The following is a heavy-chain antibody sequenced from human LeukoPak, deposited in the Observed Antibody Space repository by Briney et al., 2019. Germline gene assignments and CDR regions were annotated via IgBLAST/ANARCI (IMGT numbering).Heavy chain of an antibody. V-gene: IGHV4-59*08. Sequence: PSETLSLTCTVSGGSINSHYWSWIRPPPGKGLEWIGGIYDSESTKYNFYLKSRVTISVDTSKNHLSLKLTSVLAADTAIYYCVRRDNTGWNYFDYWGQGILVTVSS. CDR3: VRRDNTGWNYFDY. CDR1: GGSINSHY. J-gene: IGHJ4*02. D-gene: IGHD6-19*01. CDR2: IYDSEST.